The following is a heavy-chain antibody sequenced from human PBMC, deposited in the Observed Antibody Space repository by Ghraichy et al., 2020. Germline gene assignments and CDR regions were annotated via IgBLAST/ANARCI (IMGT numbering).Heavy chain of an antibody. Sequence: SETLSLTCTVSGGSISRGSYYWSWIRQPAGKGLEWIGRIYTSGSTNYNPSLKSRVTISVDTSKNQFSLKLSSVTAADTAVYYCARTGDYGDYEAVYYWGQGTLVSLS. CDR2: IYTSGST. J-gene: IGHJ4*02. D-gene: IGHD4-17*01. CDR3: ARTGDYGDYEAVYY. V-gene: IGHV4-61*02. CDR1: GGSISRGSYY.